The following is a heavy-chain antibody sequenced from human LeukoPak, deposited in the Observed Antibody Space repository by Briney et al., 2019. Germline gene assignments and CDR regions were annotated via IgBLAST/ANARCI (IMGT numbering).Heavy chain of an antibody. CDR1: GGSFSGYY. D-gene: IGHD4-17*01. Sequence: SETLSLTCAVYGGSFSGYYWSWIRQPPGKGLEWIGEINHSGSTNYNPSLKSRVTISVDTSKNRFSLKLSSVTAADTAVYFCAKTTVTTVTVDYYYCGRDVWGKGTTVTVPS. V-gene: IGHV4-34*01. CDR3: AKTTVTTVTVDYYYCGRDV. CDR2: INHSGST. J-gene: IGHJ6*04.